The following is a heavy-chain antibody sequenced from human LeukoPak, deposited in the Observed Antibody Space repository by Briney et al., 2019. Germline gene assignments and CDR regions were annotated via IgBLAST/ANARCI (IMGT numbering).Heavy chain of an antibody. CDR1: GFPFSNAW. D-gene: IGHD4-17*01. CDR3: LCHYGDYRDY. CDR2: IKSKTDGGTT. J-gene: IGHJ4*02. V-gene: IGHV3-15*01. Sequence: GGSLRLSCAASGFPFSNAWMSWVRKAQGKGLEWVGRIKSKTDGGTTDYAAPVKGRFTISRDDSKNTLYLQMNSLKTEDTAVYYCLCHYGDYRDYWGQGTLVTVSS.